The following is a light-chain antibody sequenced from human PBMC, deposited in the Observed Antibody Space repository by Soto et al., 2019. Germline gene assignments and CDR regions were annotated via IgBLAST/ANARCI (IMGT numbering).Light chain of an antibody. Sequence: EIVLTQSPGTLSLSPGERATLSCRASQSISRNYLAWYQQKPGQAPRLVIYGASGRATGIPDRFSGSGSGTDFTLTISRLEPEDFAVYYCQQYGSSPPLTFGGGTKVEIK. V-gene: IGKV3-20*01. J-gene: IGKJ4*01. CDR3: QQYGSSPPLT. CDR1: QSISRNY. CDR2: GAS.